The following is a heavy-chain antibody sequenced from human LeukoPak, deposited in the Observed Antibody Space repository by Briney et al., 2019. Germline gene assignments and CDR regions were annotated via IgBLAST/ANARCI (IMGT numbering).Heavy chain of an antibody. V-gene: IGHV1-69*13. CDR3: AAPDYYDSSGYCYDNFDY. J-gene: IGHJ4*02. Sequence: ASVKVSCKASGGTFSSYAISWVRQAPGQGLEWMGGIIPIFGTANYAQKFQGRVTITADEPTSTAYMELSSLRSEDTAVYYCAAPDYYDSSGYCYDNFDYWGQGTLVTVSS. D-gene: IGHD3-22*01. CDR1: GGTFSSYA. CDR2: IIPIFGTA.